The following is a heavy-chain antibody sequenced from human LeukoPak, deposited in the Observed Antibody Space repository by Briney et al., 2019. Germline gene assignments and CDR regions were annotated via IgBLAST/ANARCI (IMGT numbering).Heavy chain of an antibody. CDR1: GGSISSYY. CDR2: IYTSGST. V-gene: IGHV4-4*07. Sequence: PSETLSLTCTVSGGSISSYYWSWIRQPAGKGLEWIGRIYTSGSTNYNPSLKSRVTMSVDTSKNQFSLKLSSVTAADTAVYYCARDHSNPGWHYYYYMDVWGKGTTVTVSS. D-gene: IGHD4-11*01. J-gene: IGHJ6*03. CDR3: ARDHSNPGWHYYYYMDV.